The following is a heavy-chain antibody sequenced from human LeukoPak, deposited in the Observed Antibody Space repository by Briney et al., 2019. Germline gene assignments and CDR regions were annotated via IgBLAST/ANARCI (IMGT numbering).Heavy chain of an antibody. J-gene: IGHJ4*02. V-gene: IGHV3-64D*06. CDR2: ISSNGGST. CDR3: VKGGYCSSISCYAQFDY. D-gene: IGHD2-2*01. CDR1: GFTFSSYA. Sequence: GGSLRLSCAASGFTFSSYAMHWVRQAPGKGLEYVSAISSNGGSTYYADSVKGRFTISRDNSKNTLYLQMSSLRAEDTAVYYCVKGGYCSSISCYAQFDYLGQGTLVTVSS.